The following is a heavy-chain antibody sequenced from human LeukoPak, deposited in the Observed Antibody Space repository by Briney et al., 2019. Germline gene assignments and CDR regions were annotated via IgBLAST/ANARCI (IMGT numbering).Heavy chain of an antibody. D-gene: IGHD4-23*01. CDR3: AKAHYGGEVGYAFDI. CDR2: ISYDGSNK. J-gene: IGHJ3*02. CDR1: GLTFSSYG. V-gene: IGHV3-30*18. Sequence: GRSLRRSCAASGLTFSSYGMHWVRQAPGKGLEWVAVISYDGSNKYYADSVKGRFTISRDNSKNTLYLQMNSLRAEDTAVYYCAKAHYGGEVGYAFDIWGQGTMVTVSS.